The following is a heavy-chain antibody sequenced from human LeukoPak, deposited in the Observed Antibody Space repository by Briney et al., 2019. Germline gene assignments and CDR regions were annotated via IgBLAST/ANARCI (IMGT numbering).Heavy chain of an antibody. CDR1: GFTFSSYA. Sequence: GGSLRLSCAASGFTFSSYAMSWVRQAPGKGLEWVSAISGSGGSTYYADSVKGRFTISGDNSKNTLYLQMNSLRAEDTAVYYCATRGYSYDPFDYWGQGTLVTVSS. V-gene: IGHV3-23*01. CDR3: ATRGYSYDPFDY. CDR2: ISGSGGST. J-gene: IGHJ4*02. D-gene: IGHD5-18*01.